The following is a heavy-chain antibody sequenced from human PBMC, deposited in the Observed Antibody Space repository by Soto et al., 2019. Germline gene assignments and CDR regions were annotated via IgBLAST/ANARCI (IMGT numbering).Heavy chain of an antibody. D-gene: IGHD6-13*01. CDR2: ISYDGSNK. CDR3: ARDGGPSSSWYVVSYYFYGMDV. V-gene: IGHV3-30-3*01. CDR1: GFTFSSYA. J-gene: IGHJ6*02. Sequence: QVQLVESGGGVVQPGRSLRLSCAASGFTFSSYAMHWVRQAPGKGLEWVAVISYDGSNKYYADSVKGRFTISRDNSETTLNLQMKRLRAEDTAVYYCARDGGPSSSWYVVSYYFYGMDVWGQGTTVTVSS.